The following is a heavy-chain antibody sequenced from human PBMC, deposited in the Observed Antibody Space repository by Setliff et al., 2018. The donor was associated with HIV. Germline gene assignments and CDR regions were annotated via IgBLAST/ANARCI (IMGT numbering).Heavy chain of an antibody. CDR3: ARGIENFWSGYIR. J-gene: IGHJ4*02. V-gene: IGHV4-39*07. CDR2: MYYGGRS. D-gene: IGHD3-3*01. CDR1: GDSVTSGSNY. Sequence: SETLSLTCSVSGDSVTSGSNYWGWVRQTPGKGLEWIGAMYYGGRSYYNPSLWSRLSISVDTSKNQYSLNLKSVTPADTAVYYCARGIENFWSGYIRWGQGTLVTVSS.